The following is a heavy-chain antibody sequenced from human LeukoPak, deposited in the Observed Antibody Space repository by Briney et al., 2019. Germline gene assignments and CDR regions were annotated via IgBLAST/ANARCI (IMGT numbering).Heavy chain of an antibody. J-gene: IGHJ4*02. D-gene: IGHD3-10*01. CDR2: ISSSSSYI. CDR3: ARDYYGSGSYQSYFDY. Sequence: GGSLRLSCAASGFTFSSYSMNWVRQAPGKGLEWVSSISSSSSYIYYADSVKGRFTISRDNAKNSLYLQMNSLRAEDTAVYYCARDYYGSGSYQSYFDYWGQGTLVTVSS. CDR1: GFTFSSYS. V-gene: IGHV3-21*01.